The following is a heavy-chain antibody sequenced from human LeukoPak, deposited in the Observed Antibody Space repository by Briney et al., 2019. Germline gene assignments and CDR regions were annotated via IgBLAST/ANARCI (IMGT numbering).Heavy chain of an antibody. J-gene: IGHJ4*02. CDR2: IYYSGTT. Sequence: SETLSLTCTVSGVSISSYYWSWIRQPPGKGLEWIGYIYYSGTTNYNPSLKSRVTISEDTSKKQFSLRLSSVTAAATAEYYCARSNCYDSRAYYFDYWGQGTLVTVSS. V-gene: IGHV4-59*01. CDR3: ARSNCYDSRAYYFDY. CDR1: GVSISSYY. D-gene: IGHD3-22*01.